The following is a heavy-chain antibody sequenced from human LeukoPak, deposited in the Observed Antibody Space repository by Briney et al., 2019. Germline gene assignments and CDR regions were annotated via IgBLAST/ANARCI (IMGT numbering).Heavy chain of an antibody. Sequence: GRSLRLSCAASGFTFSSYAMHWVRQAAGKGLEWVAVISYDGSNKYYADSVKGRFTISRDNSKNTLYLQMNSLRAEDTAVYYCAGYSLYYFDYWGQGTLVTVSS. J-gene: IGHJ4*02. CDR2: ISYDGSNK. V-gene: IGHV3-30*04. CDR3: AGYSLYYFDY. CDR1: GFTFSSYA. D-gene: IGHD5-18*01.